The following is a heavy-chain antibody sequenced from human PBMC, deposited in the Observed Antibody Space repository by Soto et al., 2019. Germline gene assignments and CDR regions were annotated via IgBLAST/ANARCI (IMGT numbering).Heavy chain of an antibody. CDR3: ARGRRILGFGESRRYNWFDP. V-gene: IGHV1-69*13. CDR1: RGTFSSYA. Sequence: ASVKVSCKASRGTFSSYAISWVRQAPGQGLERMGGIIPIFGTANYAQKFQGRVTITADESTSTAYMELSSRRSEDTAVYYCARGRRILGFGESRRYNWFDPWGQGTLVTVSS. CDR2: IIPIFGTA. D-gene: IGHD3-10*01. J-gene: IGHJ5*02.